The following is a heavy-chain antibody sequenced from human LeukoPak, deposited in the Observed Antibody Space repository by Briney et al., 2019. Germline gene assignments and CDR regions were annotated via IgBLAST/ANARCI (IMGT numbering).Heavy chain of an antibody. D-gene: IGHD5-18*01. CDR3: AKAQHTAMVRHGDY. J-gene: IGHJ4*02. CDR1: GFTFSNYA. Sequence: PGGSLRLSCAASGFTFSNYAMSWVRQAPGKGLEWVSSISGSGGSTYYADSVKGRFTISRDNSKNTLYLQMNSLRAEDTAVYYCAKAQHTAMVRHGDYWGPGTLVTVSS. V-gene: IGHV3-23*01. CDR2: ISGSGGST.